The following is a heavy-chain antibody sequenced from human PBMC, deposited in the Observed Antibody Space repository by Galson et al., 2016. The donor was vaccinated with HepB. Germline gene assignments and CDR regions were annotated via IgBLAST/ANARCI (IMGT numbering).Heavy chain of an antibody. V-gene: IGHV3-33*01. Sequence: SLRLSCAASGFTFSSYGMHWVRQAPGKGLEWVAVIWYDGSNKYYADSVKGRFTISRDNSKNTLYLQMNSLRAEDTAVYYCATEARILAPTLDYWGQGTMVTVSS. CDR1: GFTFSSYG. D-gene: IGHD2/OR15-2a*01. J-gene: IGHJ3*01. CDR2: IWYDGSNK. CDR3: ATEARILAPTLDY.